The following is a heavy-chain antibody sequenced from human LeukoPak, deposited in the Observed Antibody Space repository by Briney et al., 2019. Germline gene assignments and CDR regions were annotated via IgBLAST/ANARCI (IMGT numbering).Heavy chain of an antibody. Sequence: ASVKVSCKASGGTFSSYAISWVRQAPGQWLERMGGIIPIFGTANYAQKFQGRVTITADESTSTAYMELSSLRSEDTAVYYCAREEKIDYSNYANWFDPWGQGTLVTVSS. D-gene: IGHD4-11*01. J-gene: IGHJ5*02. CDR2: IIPIFGTA. CDR3: AREEKIDYSNYANWFDP. CDR1: GGTFSSYA. V-gene: IGHV1-69*01.